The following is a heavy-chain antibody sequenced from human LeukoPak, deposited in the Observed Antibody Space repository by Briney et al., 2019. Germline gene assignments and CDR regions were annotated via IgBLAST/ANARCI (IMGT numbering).Heavy chain of an antibody. CDR2: IYHSGIT. Sequence: SETLSLTCTVSGYSISSGYYWGWIWQPPGKGLEWIAIIYHSGITYYNPSLKSRVTISVDTSKNQFSLKLTSVTAADTAVYYCASNLYGSGNYFAYWGQGTLVTVSS. CDR3: ASNLYGSGNYFAY. CDR1: GYSISSGYY. V-gene: IGHV4-38-2*02. D-gene: IGHD3-10*01. J-gene: IGHJ4*02.